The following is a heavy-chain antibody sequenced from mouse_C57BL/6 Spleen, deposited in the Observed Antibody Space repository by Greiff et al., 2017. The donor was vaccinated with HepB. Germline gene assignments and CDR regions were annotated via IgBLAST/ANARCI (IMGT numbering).Heavy chain of an antibody. CDR3: ARQGVDYYGSSYDYFDY. CDR1: GFTFSDYY. D-gene: IGHD1-1*01. CDR2: ISNGGGST. Sequence: DVKLQESGGGLVQPGGSLKLSCAASGFTFSDYYMYWVRQTPEKRLEWVAYISNGGGSTYYPDTVKGRFTISRDNAKNTLYLQMSRLKSEDTAMYYCARQGVDYYGSSYDYFDYWGQGTTLTVSS. V-gene: IGHV5-12*01. J-gene: IGHJ2*01.